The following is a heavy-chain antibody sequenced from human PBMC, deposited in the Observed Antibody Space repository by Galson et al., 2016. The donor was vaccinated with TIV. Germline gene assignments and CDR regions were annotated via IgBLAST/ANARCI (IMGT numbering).Heavy chain of an antibody. CDR1: GYSFTNCG. Sequence: SCKASGYSFTNCGIAWVRQAPGQGLEWMGWISTYNGYTDYAQKLQGRVTMTTDTSTSTAYMELRSLRSDDTAMYYCARDPTYYDTNGWGHWGQGTLVIVSS. CDR3: ARDPTYYDTNGWGH. CDR2: ISTYNGYT. D-gene: IGHD3-22*01. V-gene: IGHV1-18*01. J-gene: IGHJ4*02.